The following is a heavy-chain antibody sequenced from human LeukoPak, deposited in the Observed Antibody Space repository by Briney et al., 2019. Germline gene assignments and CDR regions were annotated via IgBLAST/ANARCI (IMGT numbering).Heavy chain of an antibody. J-gene: IGHJ5*02. CDR2: IDPSDSYT. CDR1: GYSFTSYW. V-gene: IGHV5-10-1*01. D-gene: IGHD6-6*01. CDR3: AISIANWFDP. Sequence: GESLKISCKGSGYSFTSYWISWVRQMPGKSLEWMGRIDPSDSYTNYSPSFQGHVTISADKSISTAYLQWSSLKASDTAMYYCAISIANWFDPWGQGTLVTVSS.